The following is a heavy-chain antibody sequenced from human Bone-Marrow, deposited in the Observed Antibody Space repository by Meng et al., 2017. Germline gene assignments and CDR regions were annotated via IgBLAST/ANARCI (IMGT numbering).Heavy chain of an antibody. CDR2: IIPIFGTA. CDR3: ARVGIYMVATIRRIDNWFDP. CDR1: GGTFSSYA. Sequence: SVKVSCKASGGTFSSYAISWVRQAPGQGLEWMGGIIPIFGTANYAQKFQGRVTITTDESTSTAYMELSSLRSEDTAVYYCARVGIYMVATIRRIDNWFDPWGQGNLVTGSS. V-gene: IGHV1-69*05. D-gene: IGHD5-12*01. J-gene: IGHJ5*02.